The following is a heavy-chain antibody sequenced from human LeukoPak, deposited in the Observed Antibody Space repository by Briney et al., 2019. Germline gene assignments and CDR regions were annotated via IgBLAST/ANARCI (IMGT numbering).Heavy chain of an antibody. CDR3: ARVRGIAAAGSLLDY. CDR1: GGSISSYY. Sequence: SETLSLTCTVSGGSISSYYWSWIRQPPGKGLEWIGYIYYSGSTNYNPSLKSRATIPVDTSKNQFSLKLSSVTAADTAVYYCARVRGIAAAGSLLDYWGQGTLVTVSS. CDR2: IYYSGST. J-gene: IGHJ4*02. D-gene: IGHD6-13*01. V-gene: IGHV4-59*01.